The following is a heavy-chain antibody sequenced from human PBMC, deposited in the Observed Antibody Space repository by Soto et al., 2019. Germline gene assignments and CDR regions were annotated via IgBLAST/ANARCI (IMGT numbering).Heavy chain of an antibody. J-gene: IGHJ4*02. CDR3: ARGPPIVGNTTPLDS. V-gene: IGHV4-4*02. CDR2: IYHAGST. Sequence: QVQLQESGPRLVKPSGTLSLTCTVSGGSITNSNWWSWVRLPPAKGLEWIGDIYHAGSTKNNPSLERRVTISVDTSNKQFALTLPSVTAADTAVYFCARGPPIVGNTTPLDSWGQGTLVTVSS. D-gene: IGHD1-26*01. CDR1: GGSITNSNW.